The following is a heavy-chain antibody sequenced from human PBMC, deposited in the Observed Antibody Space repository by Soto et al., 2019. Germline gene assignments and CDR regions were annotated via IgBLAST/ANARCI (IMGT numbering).Heavy chain of an antibody. CDR1: GYTFTSYG. CDR2: ISAYNGNT. D-gene: IGHD3-16*01. J-gene: IGHJ6*02. Sequence: GASVKVSCKASGYTFTSYGISWVRQAPGQGLEWMGWISAYNGNTNYAQKLQGRVTMTTDTSTSTAYMELRSLRSDDTALYYCASLFGARSYYYGMDVWGQGTTVTV. CDR3: ASLFGARSYYYGMDV. V-gene: IGHV1-18*01.